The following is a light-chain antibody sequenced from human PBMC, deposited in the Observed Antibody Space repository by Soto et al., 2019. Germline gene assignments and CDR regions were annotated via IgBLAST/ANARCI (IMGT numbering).Light chain of an antibody. Sequence: EIVLTQSPGTVSVSPGEGVTLSCRASQSVKNSYIACYQQKPVQAPRLLISETSTRASGIPDRFSGGGSGTDFTLTITTREPEDFAVYYYQHYSTSPSYTFGQGTKLE. CDR3: QHYSTSPSYT. V-gene: IGKV3-20*01. CDR1: QSVKNSY. J-gene: IGKJ2*01. CDR2: ETS.